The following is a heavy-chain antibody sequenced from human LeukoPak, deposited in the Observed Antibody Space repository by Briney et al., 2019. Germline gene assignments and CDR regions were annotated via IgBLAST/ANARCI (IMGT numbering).Heavy chain of an antibody. CDR2: ISSNGGST. J-gene: IGHJ5*02. V-gene: IGHV3-64D*06. CDR1: GFTFSSYA. D-gene: IGHD6-13*01. Sequence: PGGSLRLSCSASGFTFSSYAMHWVRQAPGKGLEYVSAISSNGGSTYYADSVKGRFTISRDNSKNTLYLQMSSLRAEDTAVYYCVKATHFQIAAAGARWFDPWGQGTLVTVSS. CDR3: VKATHFQIAAAGARWFDP.